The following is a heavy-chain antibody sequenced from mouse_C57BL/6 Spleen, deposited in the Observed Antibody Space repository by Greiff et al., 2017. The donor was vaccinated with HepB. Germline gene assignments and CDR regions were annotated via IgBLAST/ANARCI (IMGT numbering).Heavy chain of an antibody. Sequence: QVHVKQPGAELVRPGSSVKLSCKASGYTFTSYWMHWVKQRPIQGLEWIGNIDPSDSETHYNQKFKDKATLTVDKSSSTAYMQLSSLTSEDSAVYYCARGYTAYYFDYWGQGTTLTVSS. V-gene: IGHV1-52*01. J-gene: IGHJ2*01. CDR3: ARGYTAYYFDY. CDR2: IDPSDSET. D-gene: IGHD1-2*01. CDR1: GYTFTSYW.